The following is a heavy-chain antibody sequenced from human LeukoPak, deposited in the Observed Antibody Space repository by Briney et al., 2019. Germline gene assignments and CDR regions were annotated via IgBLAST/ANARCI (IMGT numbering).Heavy chain of an antibody. Sequence: GGSLRLSCVASEFTFATFWMSWVRQAPGKGLEWVANIKNDGSEKYYVDSVKGRFTISRDNAKNPLFLQMNSLRVEDTAVYYCARSGYCSGGTCYEDFDHWGQGTLVTVSS. V-gene: IGHV3-7*01. CDR3: ARSGYCSGGTCYEDFDH. D-gene: IGHD2-15*01. CDR1: EFTFATFW. CDR2: IKNDGSEK. J-gene: IGHJ4*02.